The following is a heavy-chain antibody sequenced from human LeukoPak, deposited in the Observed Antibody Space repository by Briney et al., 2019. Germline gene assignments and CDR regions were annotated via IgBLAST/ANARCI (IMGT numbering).Heavy chain of an antibody. CDR2: IIPIFGTA. J-gene: IGHJ4*02. D-gene: IGHD2-15*01. V-gene: IGHV1-69*05. CDR3: ASLWYCSGGSCPFDY. CDR1: GGTFSSYA. Sequence: SVKVSCKASGGTFSSYAISWVRQAHGQGLEWMGGIIPIFGTANYAQKFQGRVTITTDESTSTAYMELSSLRSEDTAVYYCASLWYCSGGSCPFDYWGQGTLVTVSS.